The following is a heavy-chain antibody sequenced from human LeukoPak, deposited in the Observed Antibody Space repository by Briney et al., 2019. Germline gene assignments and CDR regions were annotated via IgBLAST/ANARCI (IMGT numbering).Heavy chain of an antibody. CDR2: LSATGFST. CDR1: GFTFSSYA. J-gene: IGHJ4*02. D-gene: IGHD1-1*01. Sequence: GGSLRLSCAASGFTFSSYAMSWVRQAPGKGLEWVSALSATGFSTCYADSVKGRFTISRDNSKNTLYLQLNSLRADDTAVYYCAKGNDKSRTYTGFDFWGQGTLVTVSS. CDR3: AKGNDKSRTYTGFDF. V-gene: IGHV3-23*01.